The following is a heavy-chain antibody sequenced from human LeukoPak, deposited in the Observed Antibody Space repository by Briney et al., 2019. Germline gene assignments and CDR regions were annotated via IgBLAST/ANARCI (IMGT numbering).Heavy chain of an antibody. J-gene: IGHJ3*02. CDR3: ARALVAGVTLNALDI. D-gene: IGHD2-15*01. CDR1: GCSFSSYW. CDR2: IQYDGSTT. Sequence: PGGSLRLSCAASGCSFSSYWMHWVRQAQGQGLVWVARIQYDGSTTNYADSVKGRFTISRDNAKKTLYVQMNSPRAEDTAVYYCARALVAGVTLNALDIWGQGTMVTVSS. V-gene: IGHV3-74*01.